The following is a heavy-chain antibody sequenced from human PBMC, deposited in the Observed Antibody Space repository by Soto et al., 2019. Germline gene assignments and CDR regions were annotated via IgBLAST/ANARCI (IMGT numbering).Heavy chain of an antibody. D-gene: IGHD2-15*01. CDR2: IIPIFGTA. CDR3: ARDSPDCSGGSCYSDYYYGMDG. J-gene: IGHJ6*02. CDR1: GGTFSSYA. V-gene: IGHV1-69*01. Sequence: QVQLVQSGAEVKKPGSSVKVSCKASGGTFSSYAISWVRQAPGQGLEWMGGIIPIFGTANYAQKFQGRVTITADESTSTAYMELSSLRSEDTAVYYCARDSPDCSGGSCYSDYYYGMDGWGQGTTVTVSS.